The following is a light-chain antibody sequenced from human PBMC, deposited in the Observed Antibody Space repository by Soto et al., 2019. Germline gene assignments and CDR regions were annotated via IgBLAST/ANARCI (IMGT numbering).Light chain of an antibody. V-gene: IGKV1-5*03. J-gene: IGKJ1*01. CDR3: QQYDTHFWT. CDR2: HVS. Sequence: DIQMTQSPSTLSASVGDRVTVTCRASQSISSSLAWFQQKPGKAPKLLMYHVSRLNRGVSSRFIGSGSGTEFTLTISSLQPDDFANYYCQQYDTHFWTFGQGTKVEIK. CDR1: QSISSS.